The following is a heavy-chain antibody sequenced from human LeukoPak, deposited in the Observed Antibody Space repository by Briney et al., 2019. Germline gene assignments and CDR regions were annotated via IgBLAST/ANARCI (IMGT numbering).Heavy chain of an antibody. CDR1: GFTFSSYS. Sequence: PGGSLRLSCAASGFTFSSYSMNWVRQAPGKGLEWVSYISSSSSTIYYADSVKGRFTISRDNAKNSLYPQMNSLRAEDTAVYYCARDEYGDDYWGQGTLVTVSS. CDR2: ISSSSSTI. CDR3: ARDEYGDDY. J-gene: IGHJ4*02. V-gene: IGHV3-48*01. D-gene: IGHD4-17*01.